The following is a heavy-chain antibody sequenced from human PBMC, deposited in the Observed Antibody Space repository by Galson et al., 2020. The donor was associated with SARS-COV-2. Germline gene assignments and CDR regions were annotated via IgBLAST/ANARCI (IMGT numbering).Heavy chain of an antibody. CDR3: ARDEDIVLMMYALDY. J-gene: IGHJ4*02. V-gene: IGHV3-33*01. D-gene: IGHD2-8*01. CDR1: GFTFSAYG. CDR2: IWFDGSKK. Sequence: GGSRRLSCAAAGFTFSAYGMHGVRQVPGKGLEWVAVIWFDGSKKYYADSVKGRFTISRDNSNNMVYLQMNSLRDEDTAVYYCARDEDIVLMMYALDYWGQGALVTVSS.